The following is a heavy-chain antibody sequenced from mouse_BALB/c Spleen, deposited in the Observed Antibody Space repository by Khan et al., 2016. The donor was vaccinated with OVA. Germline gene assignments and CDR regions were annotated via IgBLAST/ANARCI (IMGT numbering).Heavy chain of an antibody. CDR1: GFTFSDYG. J-gene: IGHJ4*01. CDR2: ISNLAYSN. CDR3: SRSWAMDY. V-gene: IGHV5-15*02. Sequence: EVELVESGGGLVQPGGSRKLSCAASGFTFSDYGMAWVRQAPGKGPEWVAFISNLAYSNYYADTVTGRFTISRENAMNTLYLEMSSLRSEDTAMYYCSRSWAMDYWGQGSSVTVSS.